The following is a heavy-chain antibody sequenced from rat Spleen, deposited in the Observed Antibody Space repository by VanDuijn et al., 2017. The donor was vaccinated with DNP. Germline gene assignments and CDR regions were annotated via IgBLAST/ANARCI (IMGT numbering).Heavy chain of an antibody. D-gene: IGHD1-11*01. J-gene: IGHJ2*01. CDR2: IIYDGSGT. Sequence: NKGLEWVATIIYDGSGTYYRDSVKGRFTISRDNAKSSLSLQMDSLRSEDTATYYCSTGGTEFNHWGQGVMVTVSS. V-gene: IGHV5S10*01. CDR3: STGGTEFNH.